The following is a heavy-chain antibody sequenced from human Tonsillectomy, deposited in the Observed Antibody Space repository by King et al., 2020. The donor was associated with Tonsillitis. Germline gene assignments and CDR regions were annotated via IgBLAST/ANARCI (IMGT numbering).Heavy chain of an antibody. J-gene: IGHJ4*02. D-gene: IGHD3-10*01. CDR2: IKHKTDGGTT. Sequence: VQLVESGGGLVKPGGSLRLSCAASGFTFSNAWMSWVRQAPGNGLEWGGRIKHKTDGGTTDYAAPVKGRFTSSRDDAKNKLYLQMKSLKTEDTAVYYCTTRILWFGESYFDYWGQGTLVTVSS. CDR3: TTRILWFGESYFDY. V-gene: IGHV3-15*01. CDR1: GFTFSNAW.